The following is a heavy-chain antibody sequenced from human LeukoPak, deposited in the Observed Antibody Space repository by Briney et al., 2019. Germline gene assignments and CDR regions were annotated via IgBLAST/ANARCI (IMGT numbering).Heavy chain of an antibody. V-gene: IGHV3-23*01. CDR3: AKALSSSFYYFDL. CDR2: IHGGGAVT. J-gene: IGHJ2*01. D-gene: IGHD3-16*02. Sequence: GGSLRLSCAASGFTFSNYAMNWVRQAPEKGLEWVSTIHGGGAVTYYADFVKGRFTISRDNSRNTLYLQMNSLRAEDTAVYYCAKALSSSFYYFDLGGRGTLVTVSS. CDR1: GFTFSNYA.